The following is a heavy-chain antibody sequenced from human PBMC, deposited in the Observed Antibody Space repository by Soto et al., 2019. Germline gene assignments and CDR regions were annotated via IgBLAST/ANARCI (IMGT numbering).Heavy chain of an antibody. J-gene: IGHJ4*02. CDR2: INPSGGSA. CDR1: GYSFISHY. D-gene: IGHD2-2*01. V-gene: IGHV1-46*01. CDR3: ASDYLSSKLSLSYFDF. Sequence: QVQLVQSGAEVTRPGASVKVSCKASGYSFISHYIHWVRQAPGQGLEWMGFINPSGGSATIAQKFQGRVTMTRDTSTSTVYMELTILRSEDAAVYYCASDYLSSKLSLSYFDFWGQGTLVTVSS.